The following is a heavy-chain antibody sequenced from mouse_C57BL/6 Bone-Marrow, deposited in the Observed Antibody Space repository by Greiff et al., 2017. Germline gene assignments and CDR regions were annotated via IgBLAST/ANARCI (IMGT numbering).Heavy chain of an antibody. CDR2: INPNNGGT. CDR3: ARRGLYLGAY. V-gene: IGHV1-18*01. J-gene: IGHJ3*01. Sequence: VQLQQSGPELVKPGASVKIPCKASGYTFTDYNMDWVKQSPGQSLEWIGDINPNNGGTIYNQKFKGKATLTVDTSSSTAYMELRSLTSEDAAVYYCARRGLYLGAYWGQGTLGTVSA. D-gene: IGHD3-1*01. CDR1: GYTFTDYN.